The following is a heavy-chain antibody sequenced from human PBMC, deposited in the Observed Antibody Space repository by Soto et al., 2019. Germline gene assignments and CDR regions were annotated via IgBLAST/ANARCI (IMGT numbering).Heavy chain of an antibody. CDR3: AKATGGSGSYYKVSNWDYYYYGMDV. V-gene: IGHV3-43*01. D-gene: IGHD3-10*01. CDR1: GFTFDDYT. J-gene: IGHJ6*02. Sequence: GGSLRLSCAASGFTFDDYTMHWVRQAPGKGLEWVSLISWDGGSTYYADSVKGRFTISRDNSKNSLYLQMNSLRTEDTALYYCAKATGGSGSYYKVSNWDYYYYGMDVWGQGTTVTVSS. CDR2: ISWDGGST.